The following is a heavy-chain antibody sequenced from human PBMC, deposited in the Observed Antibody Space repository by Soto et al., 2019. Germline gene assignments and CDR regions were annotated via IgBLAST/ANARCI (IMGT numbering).Heavy chain of an antibody. D-gene: IGHD2-15*01. CDR3: ARDLPSWGVVVVRSFDY. V-gene: IGHV1-18*01. Sequence: QVQLVQSGAEVKKPGASVKVSCKASGYTFTSYGISWVRQAPGQGLEWMGWISAYNGNTNYAQKLQDRVTMTTDTSTSTAYMELRSLRSDDTAVYYCARDLPSWGVVVVRSFDYWGQGTLVTVSS. CDR1: GYTFTSYG. J-gene: IGHJ4*02. CDR2: ISAYNGNT.